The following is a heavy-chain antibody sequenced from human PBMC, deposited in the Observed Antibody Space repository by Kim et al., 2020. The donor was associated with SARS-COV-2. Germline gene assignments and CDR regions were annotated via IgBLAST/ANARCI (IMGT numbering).Heavy chain of an antibody. CDR3: VKEAAFTTVVVDYYFDY. V-gene: IGHV3-30*02. Sequence: VKGRFTNSRDNSKNTLYLQMNILTTEDTALYYCVKEAAFTTVVVDYYFDYWGQGTLVTVSS. D-gene: IGHD2-15*01. J-gene: IGHJ4*02.